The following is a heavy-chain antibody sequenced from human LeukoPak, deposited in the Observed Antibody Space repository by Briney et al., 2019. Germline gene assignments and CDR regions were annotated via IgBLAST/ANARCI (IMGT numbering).Heavy chain of an antibody. V-gene: IGHV4-61*01. D-gene: IGHD4-17*01. J-gene: IGHJ2*01. CDR3: ARDKVTTGWYFDL. CDR2: IYYSGST. Sequence: SETLSLTCTVSGGSISSGSYYWSWIRQPPGKGLEWIGYIYYSGSTNYNPSLKSRVTISVDTSKNQFSLKLSSVTAADTAVYYCARDKVTTGWYFDLWGRGTLVTVSS. CDR1: GGSISSGSYY.